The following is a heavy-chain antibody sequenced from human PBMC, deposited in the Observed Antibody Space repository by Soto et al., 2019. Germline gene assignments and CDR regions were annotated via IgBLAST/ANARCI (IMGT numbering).Heavy chain of an antibody. V-gene: IGHV4-59*01. D-gene: IGHD3-10*01. CDR2: IYYSGST. CDR3: ARDLRTGSQFGDGLRFDP. Sequence: PSETLSLTCTVSGGSISSYYWSWIRQPPGKGLEWIGYIYYSGSTNYNPSLKSRVTISVDTSKNQFSLKLRSVTAADTAVYYCARDLRTGSQFGDGLRFDPWGQGTLVTVSS. J-gene: IGHJ5*02. CDR1: GGSISSYY.